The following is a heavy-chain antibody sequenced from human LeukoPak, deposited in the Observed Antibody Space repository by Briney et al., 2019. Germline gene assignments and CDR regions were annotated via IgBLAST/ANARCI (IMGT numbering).Heavy chain of an antibody. Sequence: GGSLRLSCAASGFTFSSYAMSWVRQAPGKGLEWVSAISGSGGSTYYADSVEGRFTISRDNSKNTLYLQMNSLRAEDTAVYYCAKLLGSSRGPDGATKDYWGQGTLVTVSS. J-gene: IGHJ4*02. CDR1: GFTFSSYA. V-gene: IGHV3-23*01. CDR3: AKLLGSSRGPDGATKDY. CDR2: ISGSGGST. D-gene: IGHD3-22*01.